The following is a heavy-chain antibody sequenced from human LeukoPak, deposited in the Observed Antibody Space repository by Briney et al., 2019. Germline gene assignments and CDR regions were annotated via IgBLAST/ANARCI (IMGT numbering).Heavy chain of an antibody. D-gene: IGHD5/OR15-5a*01. V-gene: IGHV1-69*13. CDR2: IIPFFDVV. CDR1: GGTFSKNV. Sequence: SVKVSCKASGGTFSKNVVGWVRQAPGQGLEWMGGIIPFFDVVSSAQRFQGRVTITADESTSTAYMELSSLRSEDTAVYYCAIYDSPLPFDYWGQGTLVTVSS. CDR3: AIYDSPLPFDY. J-gene: IGHJ4*02.